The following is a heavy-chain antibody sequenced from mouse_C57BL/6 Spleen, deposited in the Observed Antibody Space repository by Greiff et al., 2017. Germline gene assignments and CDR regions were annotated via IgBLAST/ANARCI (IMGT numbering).Heavy chain of an antibody. CDR3: TRSWGTGSMDY. J-gene: IGHJ4*01. V-gene: IGHV1-63*01. Sequence: QVQLQQSGAELARPGTSVKMSCKASGYTFTNYWIGWAKQRPGHGLEWIGDIYPGGGYTNYNEKFKGKATLTADKSSSTAYMQFSSLTSEDSALLYCTRSWGTGSMDYWGQGTSVTVSS. CDR1: GYTFTNYW. D-gene: IGHD4-1*01. CDR2: IYPGGGYT.